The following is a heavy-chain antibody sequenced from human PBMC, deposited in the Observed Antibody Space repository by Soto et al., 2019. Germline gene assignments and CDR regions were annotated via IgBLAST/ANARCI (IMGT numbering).Heavy chain of an antibody. D-gene: IGHD7-27*01. CDR2: INPNSGGT. CDR1: GYTLTGYY. J-gene: IGHJ3*02. Sequence: GASVKVSCTASGYTLTGYYMHWVRQAPGQGLEWMGWINPNSGGTNYAQKFQGRVTMTRDTSISTAYMELSRLRSGGTAVYYCASLANWGCRDAFDIWGQGTMVTVSS. CDR3: ASLANWGCRDAFDI. V-gene: IGHV1-2*02.